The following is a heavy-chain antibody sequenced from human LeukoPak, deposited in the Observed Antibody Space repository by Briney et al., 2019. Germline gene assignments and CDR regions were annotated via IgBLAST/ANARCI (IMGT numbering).Heavy chain of an antibody. J-gene: IGHJ4*02. V-gene: IGHV1-69*13. CDR1: GGTFSSYA. Sequence: ASVKVSCKASGGTFSSYAISWVRQAPGQGLEWMGGIIPIFGTANYAQKFQGRVTITADESTSTAYMELSSLRSEDTAVYYCARRRAGPKRVFDYWGQGTLVTVSS. CDR2: IIPIFGTA. D-gene: IGHD6-19*01. CDR3: ARRRAGPKRVFDY.